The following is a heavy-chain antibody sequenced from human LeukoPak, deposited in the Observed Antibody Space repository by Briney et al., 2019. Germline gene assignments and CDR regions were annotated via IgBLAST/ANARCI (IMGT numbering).Heavy chain of an antibody. CDR2: IYYSGST. D-gene: IGHD3-10*01. V-gene: IGHV4-59*01. J-gene: IGHJ6*02. Sequence: SETLSLTCTVSGGSISDYSWSWIRQPPGKGLEWIGNIYYSGSTNYNPSLKSRVTISVDTSKNQFSLKLSSVTAADTAVYYCARAPLGVMDVWGQGTTVTVSS. CDR3: ARAPLGVMDV. CDR1: GGSISDYS.